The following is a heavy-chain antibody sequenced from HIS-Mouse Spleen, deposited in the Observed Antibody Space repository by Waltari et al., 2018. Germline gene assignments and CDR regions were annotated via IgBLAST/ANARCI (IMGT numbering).Heavy chain of an antibody. CDR2: IYSSGST. CDR1: GGPISSSSYH. V-gene: IGHV4-39*07. D-gene: IGHD6-13*01. Sequence: QLQLQESGPGLVKPSETLSLTCTVPGGPISSSSYHWGWIRQPPGKGVEWIGSIYSSGSTYYNPSLKSRVTISVDTSKNQFSLKLSSVTAADTAVYYCAREIPYSSSWYDWYFDLWGRGTLVTVSS. CDR3: AREIPYSSSWYDWYFDL. J-gene: IGHJ2*01.